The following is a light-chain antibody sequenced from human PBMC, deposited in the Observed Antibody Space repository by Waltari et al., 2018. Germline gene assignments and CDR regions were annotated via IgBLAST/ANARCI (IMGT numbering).Light chain of an antibody. V-gene: IGLV1-44*01. CDR3: ATRDDSLNAWV. CDR1: WSNIGNTA. CDR2: RDDQGND. J-gene: IGLJ3*02. Sequence: QSVLTLPHSVSGIRVQRVTISCSGSWSNIGNTAVNWYRQLPGTAPKLLMYRDDQGNDQRASGVPSRFSGSKSGPSASLAISGLQSDDEADYYCATRDDSLNAWVFGGGTKLTVL.